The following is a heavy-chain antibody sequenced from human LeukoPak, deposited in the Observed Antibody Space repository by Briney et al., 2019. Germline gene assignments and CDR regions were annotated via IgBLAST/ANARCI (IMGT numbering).Heavy chain of an antibody. V-gene: IGHV1-69*01. CDR1: GGTFRNYG. D-gene: IGHD2-2*02. CDR3: ARWAGTCTIASCYTPLDY. CDR2: IVPVFGTV. J-gene: IGHJ4*02. Sequence: GSSVKVSCKAPGGTFRNYGFSWVRQAPEQGLEGMGGIVPVFGTVSYAQKFQDRVTITADDFTTTAYMEPSSLRSEDTAVYYCARWAGTCTIASCYTPLDYWGQGTLVTVST.